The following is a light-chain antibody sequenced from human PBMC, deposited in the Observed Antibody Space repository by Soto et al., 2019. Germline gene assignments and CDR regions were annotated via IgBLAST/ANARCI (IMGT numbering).Light chain of an antibody. CDR3: LQDYDYPRT. J-gene: IGKJ1*01. V-gene: IGKV3-15*01. CDR2: GAS. Sequence: VMRQAAAALSVYHGEGATLSCRASQTVNNNVAWYQLKDGQVPRLLIYGASTRATDIPARFSGSGSGTDFTLTISSLQPEDFATYYCLQDYDYPRTFGQGTKVDI. CDR1: QTVNNN.